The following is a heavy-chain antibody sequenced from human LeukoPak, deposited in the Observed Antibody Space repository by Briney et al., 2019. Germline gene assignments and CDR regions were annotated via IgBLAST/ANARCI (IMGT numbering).Heavy chain of an antibody. CDR1: GLTFSSYA. V-gene: IGHV3-23*01. CDR2: ISGSGGST. D-gene: IGHD3-10*01. Sequence: GGSLRLSCAASGLTFSSYAMSWVRQAPGKGLEWVSAISGSGGSTYYADSVKGRFTISRDNSKNTLYLQMNSLRAEDTAVYYCAKDRALLWFGELSWGQGTLVTVSS. CDR3: AKDRALLWFGELS. J-gene: IGHJ4*02.